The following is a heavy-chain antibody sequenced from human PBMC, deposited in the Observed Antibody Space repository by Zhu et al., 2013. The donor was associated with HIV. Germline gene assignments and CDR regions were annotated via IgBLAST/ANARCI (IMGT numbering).Heavy chain of an antibody. CDR3: ASGRGVAENYYYYGMDV. D-gene: IGHD2-8*02. Sequence: QVQLVQSGVEVKKPGSSVKVSCKASGGTFSSYAISWVRQAPGQGLEWMGGIIPIFGTANYAQKFQGRVTITADKSTSTAYMELSSLRSEDTAVYYCASGRGVAENYYYYGMDVWGQGTTVTVSS. J-gene: IGHJ6*02. V-gene: IGHV1-69*06. CDR2: IIPIFGTA. CDR1: GGTFSSYA.